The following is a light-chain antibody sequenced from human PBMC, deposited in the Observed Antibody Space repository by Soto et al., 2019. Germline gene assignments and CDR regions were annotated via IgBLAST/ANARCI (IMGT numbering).Light chain of an antibody. CDR1: STDVGGYNY. Sequence: QSALTQPPSASGSPGQSVTLSCTGTSTDVGGYNYVFWYQQHPGKAPKLIIYEVTTRPSGVPDRFSGSKSGNTASLTVSGLQAEDEADYYCSSYSGSNSVVFGGGTKLTVL. CDR2: EVT. J-gene: IGLJ2*01. CDR3: SSYSGSNSVV. V-gene: IGLV2-8*01.